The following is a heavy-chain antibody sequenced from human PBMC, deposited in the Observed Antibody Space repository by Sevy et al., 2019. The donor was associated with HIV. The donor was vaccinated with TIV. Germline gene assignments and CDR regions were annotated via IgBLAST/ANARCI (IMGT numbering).Heavy chain of an antibody. D-gene: IGHD3-16*01. CDR3: AKDPLISLGADLFDY. V-gene: IGHV3-30*02. CDR1: GFTFSSYG. Sequence: GGSLRLSCAASGFTFSSYGMHWVRQAPGKGLEWVAFIQNDGNKKDYADSVKGRFTISRDNSKNTLYLQVSSLTTEDTAVYYCAKDPLISLGADLFDYWGQGTLVTVSS. CDR2: IQNDGNKK. J-gene: IGHJ4*02.